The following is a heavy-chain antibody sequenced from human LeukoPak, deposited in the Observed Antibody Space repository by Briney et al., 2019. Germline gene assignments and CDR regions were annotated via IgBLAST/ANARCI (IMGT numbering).Heavy chain of an antibody. CDR2: ISYDGSKK. J-gene: IGHJ5*01. D-gene: IGHD2-2*01. CDR3: ARDYSSTSVLDS. V-gene: IGHV3-30*03. Sequence: GGSLRLSCAASGFTFSSFWIYWVRHAPGKGLEWVAVISYDGSKKYYADSLRGRFTISRDNSKNTLFLQMNSLRAEDTAVYYCARDYSSTSVLDSWGQGTLVTVSS. CDR1: GFTFSSFW.